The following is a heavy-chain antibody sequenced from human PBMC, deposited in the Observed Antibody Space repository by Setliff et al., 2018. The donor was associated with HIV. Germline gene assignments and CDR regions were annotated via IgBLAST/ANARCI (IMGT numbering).Heavy chain of an antibody. D-gene: IGHD3-3*01. V-gene: IGHV1-3*01. CDR2: INAGNGKT. Sequence: ASVKVSCKASGSTFSSYAFHWVRQAPGQRLEWMGWINAGNGKTKYSQKFQSRVTITRDTSASTAYMELHSLRSEDTAMYYCASSTITIFGVVPYYFDYWGQGTLVTVSS. CDR1: GSTFSSYA. J-gene: IGHJ4*02. CDR3: ASSTITIFGVVPYYFDY.